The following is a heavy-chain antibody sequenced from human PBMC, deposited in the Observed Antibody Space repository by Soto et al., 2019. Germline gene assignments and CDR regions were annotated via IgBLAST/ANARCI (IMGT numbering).Heavy chain of an antibody. D-gene: IGHD6-13*01. J-gene: IGHJ4*02. Sequence: EVQLLESGGGLVQPGGSLRLSCAASGFTFSSYAMRWVRQAPGKGLEWVSAISGSGGSTYYADSVKGRFTISRDNSKHTLYLHMNSLRAEDTAVYYCARRGPGTYFDYWGQGTLVTVSS. CDR2: ISGSGGST. V-gene: IGHV3-23*01. CDR1: GFTFSSYA. CDR3: ARRGPGTYFDY.